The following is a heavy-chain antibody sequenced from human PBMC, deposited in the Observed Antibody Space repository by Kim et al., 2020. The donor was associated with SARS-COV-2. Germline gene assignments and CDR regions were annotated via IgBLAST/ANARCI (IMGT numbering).Heavy chain of an antibody. Sequence: SETLSLTCTVSGDSISSSYYYWGWIRQPPGKGLEWIGSIYYNGRTYYNPSLTSRVTISGDTSKNQFPLRLSSVTAADTAVYYCARQGATILVPVVGFDYWGQGTLVTVSS. J-gene: IGHJ4*02. D-gene: IGHD1-26*01. V-gene: IGHV4-39*01. CDR3: ARQGATILVPVVGFDY. CDR2: IYYNGRT. CDR1: GDSISSSYYY.